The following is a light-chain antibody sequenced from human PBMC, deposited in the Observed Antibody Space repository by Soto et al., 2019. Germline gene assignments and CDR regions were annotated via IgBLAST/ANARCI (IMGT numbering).Light chain of an antibody. CDR1: QSVSSSY. CDR2: GAS. J-gene: IGKJ3*01. Sequence: EIVLTQSPGTLSLSPGERATLSCLASQSVSSSYFAWYQQKPGQAPRLLIYGASSRATGIPARFSGSGSGTEFTLTISSLQSDDFAVYYCQQYNNWPPTFGPGTKVDIK. V-gene: IGKV3-15*01. CDR3: QQYNNWPPT.